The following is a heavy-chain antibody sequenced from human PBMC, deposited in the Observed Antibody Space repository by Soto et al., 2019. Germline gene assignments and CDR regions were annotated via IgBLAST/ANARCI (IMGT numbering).Heavy chain of an antibody. V-gene: IGHV4-39*01. Sequence: AXXTLSLRFTVSGGSISSSSYYWGSIRQPPGKGLEWIGSIYYSGSTHDNPSLKSRVTISVDTSKNQFSLKLSSVTAADTAVYYCARLLYDTYYFDYWGQGTLVTVSS. CDR3: ARLLYDTYYFDY. CDR1: GGSISSSSYY. CDR2: IYYSGST. D-gene: IGHD3-9*01. J-gene: IGHJ4*02.